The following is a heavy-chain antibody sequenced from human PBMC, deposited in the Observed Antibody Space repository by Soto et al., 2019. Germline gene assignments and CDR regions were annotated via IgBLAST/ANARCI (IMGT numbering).Heavy chain of an antibody. D-gene: IGHD2-2*01. Sequence: QVQLVQSGAEVKKPGASVKVSCKASGYTFTSYAMHWVRQAPGQRLEWMGWINAGNGNTKYSQKFQGRVTITRDTSASTAYMELSSLRSEDMAVYYCARSVVVPAAPDYWGQGTLVTVSS. CDR2: INAGNGNT. CDR3: ARSVVVPAAPDY. CDR1: GYTFTSYA. V-gene: IGHV1-3*01. J-gene: IGHJ4*02.